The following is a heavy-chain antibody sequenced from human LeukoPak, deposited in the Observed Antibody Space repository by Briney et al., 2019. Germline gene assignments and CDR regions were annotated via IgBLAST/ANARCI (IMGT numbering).Heavy chain of an antibody. CDR1: GFTFSTFA. V-gene: IGHV3-23*01. CDR3: AKDQLNRFCSGGSCSITHDY. D-gene: IGHD2-15*01. Sequence: GGSLRLSCAASGFTFSTFAMIWVRQPPGKGLEWVSSIFPSGGEIHYADSVRGRFTISRDSSKNTLYLQMNSLRAEDTAVYYCAKDQLNRFCSGGSCSITHDYWGQGTLVTVSS. CDR2: IFPSGGEI. J-gene: IGHJ4*02.